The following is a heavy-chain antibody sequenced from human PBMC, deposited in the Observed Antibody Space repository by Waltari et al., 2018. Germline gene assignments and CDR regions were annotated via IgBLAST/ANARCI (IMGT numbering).Heavy chain of an antibody. Sequence: QVQLQESGPGLVKPSETLSLTCTVSGGSISSYYWSWIRQPPGKGLEWRGYIYYSGSTNYNPARKSRVTISVDTSKNQVSLKLSSVTAADTAVDYCARVREGTGGVDYWGQGTLVTVSS. CDR1: GGSISSYY. CDR2: IYYSGST. J-gene: IGHJ4*02. D-gene: IGHD1-26*01. V-gene: IGHV4-59*01. CDR3: ARVREGTGGVDY.